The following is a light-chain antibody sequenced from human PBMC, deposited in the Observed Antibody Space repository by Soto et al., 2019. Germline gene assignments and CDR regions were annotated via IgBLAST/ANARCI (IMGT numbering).Light chain of an antibody. CDR3: QQYNSDWNT. CDR1: QSISNS. J-gene: IGKJ2*01. Sequence: IQMTQAPYTLFASVRDRDTITCWASQSISNSLAWYQQRPGKAPKLLSYKASSLETGVPSRFSGSGSGTEFTLTISSLQPDDFATYYCQQYNSDWNTFGQGTKVDIK. V-gene: IGKV1-5*03. CDR2: KAS.